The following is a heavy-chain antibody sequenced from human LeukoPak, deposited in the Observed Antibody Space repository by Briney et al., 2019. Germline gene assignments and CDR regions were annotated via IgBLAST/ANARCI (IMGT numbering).Heavy chain of an antibody. V-gene: IGHV1-18*01. Sequence: GASVKVSCKASGYTFTSYGINWVRQAPGQGLEWMGWIRVYNGNTNYAQKLQGRVTMTTGTSTSTAYMELRSLRSDDTAVYYCARGYMTTVTNGDDYWGQGTLVTVSS. CDR1: GYTFTSYG. CDR2: IRVYNGNT. CDR3: ARGYMTTVTNGDDY. D-gene: IGHD4-11*01. J-gene: IGHJ4*02.